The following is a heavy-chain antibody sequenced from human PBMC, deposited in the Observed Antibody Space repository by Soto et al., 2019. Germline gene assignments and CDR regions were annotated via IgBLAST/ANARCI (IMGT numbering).Heavy chain of an antibody. Sequence: QVQLVESGGGVVQPGRSLRLSCAASGFTFSSYAMHWVRQAPGKGLEWVAVISYDGSNKYYADSVKGRFTISRDNSKNTLYLQMNSLRAEDTAVYYCARERSIAADYWGQGTLVTDSS. J-gene: IGHJ4*02. D-gene: IGHD6-13*01. CDR3: ARERSIAADY. V-gene: IGHV3-30-3*01. CDR2: ISYDGSNK. CDR1: GFTFSSYA.